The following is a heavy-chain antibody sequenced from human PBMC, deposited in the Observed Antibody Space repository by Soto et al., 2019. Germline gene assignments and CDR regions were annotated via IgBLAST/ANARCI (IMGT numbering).Heavy chain of an antibody. CDR1: GYTFTSYA. V-gene: IGHV7-4-1*01. D-gene: IGHD3-10*01. Sequence: ASVKVSCKASGYTFTSYAMNWVRQAPGQGLEWMGWINTNTGNPTYAQGFTGRFVFSLDTSVSTAYLQICSLKAEDTAVYYCATGPMVRGVDYYYYGMDAWGQGTTVTVSS. CDR2: INTNTGNP. J-gene: IGHJ6*02. CDR3: ATGPMVRGVDYYYYGMDA.